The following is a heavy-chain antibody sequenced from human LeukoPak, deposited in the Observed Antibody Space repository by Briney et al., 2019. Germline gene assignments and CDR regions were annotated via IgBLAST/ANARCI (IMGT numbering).Heavy chain of an antibody. V-gene: IGHV4-31*03. CDR3: ATPYCSSISCLDVFNM. Sequence: SQTLSLTCNISGVSVSDGRYYWTWIRQHPAKGLEWIGYKYYTGSAKYNPSLKSRLTISVDTSKNQFSLQLSSVTAADTATYYCATPYCSSISCLDVFNMWGQGTRVTVSS. D-gene: IGHD2-2*01. CDR1: GVSVSDGRYY. J-gene: IGHJ3*02. CDR2: KYYTGSA.